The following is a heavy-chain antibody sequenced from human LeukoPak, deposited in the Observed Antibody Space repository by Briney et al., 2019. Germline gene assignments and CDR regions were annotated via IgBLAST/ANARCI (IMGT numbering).Heavy chain of an antibody. CDR1: GVSITTSGFY. Sequence: SETLSLTCTVSGVSITTSGFYYSWIRQPPGKGLEWLGYIYQSGGTFYDPSLKSRISISIDRPKNQFSLKMNSVSAADTAVYYCARGTNPLYNWQHEGFDYWGQGALIAVSS. D-gene: IGHD1-20*01. CDR2: IYQSGGT. V-gene: IGHV4-30-2*01. CDR3: ARGTNPLYNWQHEGFDY. J-gene: IGHJ4*02.